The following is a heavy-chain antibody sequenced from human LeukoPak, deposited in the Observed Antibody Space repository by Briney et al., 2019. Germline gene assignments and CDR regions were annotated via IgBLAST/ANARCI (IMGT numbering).Heavy chain of an antibody. J-gene: IGHJ4*02. CDR3: ARQGSYGDYMLVDY. V-gene: IGHV4-4*07. Sequence: PSETLSLTCTVSGGSISSYYWSWIRQPAGKGLEWIGRIYTSGSTNYNPSLKSRVTMSVDMSKNQFSLKLSSVTAADTAVYYRARQGSYGDYMLVDYWGQGTRVTVSS. CDR1: GGSISSYY. D-gene: IGHD4-17*01. CDR2: IYTSGST.